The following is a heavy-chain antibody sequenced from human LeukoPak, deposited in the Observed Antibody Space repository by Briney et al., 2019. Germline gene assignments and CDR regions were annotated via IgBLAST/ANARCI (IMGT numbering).Heavy chain of an antibody. CDR3: ATGDVAARLGH. V-gene: IGHV4-34*01. D-gene: IGHD6-6*01. J-gene: IGHJ5*02. Sequence: ASETLSLTCAVYGGPLSGDYLSWIRQPPGKGLEWIGEINHSGSISYNPSLKSRVTISVDTSKNQFSLKVTSVTAADTGVYYCATGDVAARLGHWGQGTLVTVPS. CDR1: GGPLSGDY. CDR2: INHSGSI.